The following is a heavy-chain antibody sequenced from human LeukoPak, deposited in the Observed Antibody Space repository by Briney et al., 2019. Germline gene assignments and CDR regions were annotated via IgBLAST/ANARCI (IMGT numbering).Heavy chain of an antibody. Sequence: PSETLSLTCTVSGGSISSYYWGWIRQPPGKGLEWIGSIHYSARIYYNPSLKSRLTISPDTSKNQFSLKLTSVTAADTAVYYCTREVRSAWASFNPWGQGTLVIVSS. D-gene: IGHD1-26*01. CDR1: GGSISSYY. CDR3: TREVRSAWASFNP. V-gene: IGHV4-39*07. J-gene: IGHJ5*02. CDR2: IHYSARI.